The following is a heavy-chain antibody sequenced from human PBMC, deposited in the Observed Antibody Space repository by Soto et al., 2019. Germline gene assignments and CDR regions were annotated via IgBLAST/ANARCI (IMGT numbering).Heavy chain of an antibody. J-gene: IGHJ6*02. D-gene: IGHD2-8*01. CDR1: GFFLSNNW. Sequence: QVQLVESGGGWVKPGESLRLSCIGSGFFLSNNWMTWIRQAPGKGLEWVSYISASGDYTIYADSLKGRFTISRDNARNSLWLQINSLTAEDTAVYYCARSSGWRQVGVYNYGLDVGGQGTTVIVSS. CDR3: ARSSGWRQVGVYNYGLDV. CDR2: ISASGDYT. V-gene: IGHV3-11*06.